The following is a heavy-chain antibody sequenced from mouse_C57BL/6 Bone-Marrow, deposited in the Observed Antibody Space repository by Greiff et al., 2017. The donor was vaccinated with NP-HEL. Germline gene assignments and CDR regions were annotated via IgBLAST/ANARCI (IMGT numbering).Heavy chain of an antibody. J-gene: IGHJ2*01. CDR1: GYTFTSYW. V-gene: IGHV1-5*01. D-gene: IGHD1-1*01. CDR2: IYPGNSDT. Sequence: VQLQQSGTVLARPGASVKMSCKTSGYTFTSYWMHWVKQRPGQGLEWIGAIYPGNSDTSYNQKFKGKAKLTAVTSASTAYMELSSLTNEDSAVYYCTRDRTTVVATDYWGQGTTLTVSS. CDR3: TRDRTTVVATDY.